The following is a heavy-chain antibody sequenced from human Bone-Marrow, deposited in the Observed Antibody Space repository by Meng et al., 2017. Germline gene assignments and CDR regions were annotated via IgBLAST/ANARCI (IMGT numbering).Heavy chain of an antibody. CDR1: GFTFSSYW. J-gene: IGHJ4*02. CDR2: INIDGSST. V-gene: IGHV3-74*02. CDR3: AQLGTTDY. Sequence: EVQLVESGGGLVQPGGALRLSCAASGFTFSSYWMHWVRQAPGKGLVWVSRINIDGSSTIYADSVEGRFTISRDNAKNTLYLQVNSLRVDDTAVYYCAQLGTTDYWGQGALVTVSS. D-gene: IGHD6-13*01.